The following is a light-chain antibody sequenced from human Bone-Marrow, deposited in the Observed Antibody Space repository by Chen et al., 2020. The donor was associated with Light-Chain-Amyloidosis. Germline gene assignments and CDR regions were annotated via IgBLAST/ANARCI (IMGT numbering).Light chain of an antibody. CDR3: QVWDRSSDRPV. J-gene: IGLJ3*02. V-gene: IGLV3-21*02. CDR2: EDS. Sequence: SYVLTKPSSVSVAPGQTATIACGGNNIGSTRVHWYQQTPGQAPLLVVYEDSDRPSGIPERLSGSNSGNTATLTISRVEAGDEADYYCQVWDRSSDRPVFGGGTKLTVL. CDR1: NIGSTR.